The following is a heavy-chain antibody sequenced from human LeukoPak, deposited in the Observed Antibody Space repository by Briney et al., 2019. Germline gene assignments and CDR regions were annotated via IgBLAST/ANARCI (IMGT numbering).Heavy chain of an antibody. D-gene: IGHD1/OR15-1a*01. V-gene: IGHV2-5*01. CDR3: AREHNTCFDY. J-gene: IGHJ4*02. CDR2: VRWNEDK. Sequence: SGPTLVNPTQTLTLTCTFSGFSLSSGGVGVAWIRQPPGKALECLAVVRWNEDKRYSPSLKSRLTITKDTSKNHVVLTMTNLDPVDTATYYCAREHNTCFDYWGQGTLVTVSS. CDR1: GFSLSSGGVG.